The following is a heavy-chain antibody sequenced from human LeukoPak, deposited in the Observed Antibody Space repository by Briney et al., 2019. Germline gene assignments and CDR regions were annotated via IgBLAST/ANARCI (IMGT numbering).Heavy chain of an antibody. V-gene: IGHV3-53*01. CDR3: ASRHCSGGGCYFAGADPFDY. D-gene: IGHD2-15*01. CDR1: GFAFNSQT. CDR2: IYSGGNI. Sequence: GGSLKLSCAASGFAFNSQTMSWVRQAPGKGLEWVSVIYSGGNIYYIDSVKGRFTISRDTSKNTLYLQMNSLRAEDTAVYYCASRHCSGGGCYFAGADPFDYWGQGILVTVSS. J-gene: IGHJ4*02.